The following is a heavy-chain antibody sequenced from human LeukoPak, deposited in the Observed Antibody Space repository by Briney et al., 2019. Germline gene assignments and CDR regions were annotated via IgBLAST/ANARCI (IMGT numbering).Heavy chain of an antibody. D-gene: IGHD6-19*01. V-gene: IGHV1-18*01. Sequence: ASVKVSCKAPGGTFSSYGISWVRQAPGQGLEWMGWISAYNGNTNYAQKLQGRVTMTTDTSTSTAYMELRSLRSDDTAVYYCARDRDGYSSGWSAFDIWGQGTMVTVSS. CDR1: GGTFSSYG. CDR2: ISAYNGNT. CDR3: ARDRDGYSSGWSAFDI. J-gene: IGHJ3*02.